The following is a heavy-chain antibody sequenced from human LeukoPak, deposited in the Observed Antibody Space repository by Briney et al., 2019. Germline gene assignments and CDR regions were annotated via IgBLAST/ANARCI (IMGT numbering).Heavy chain of an antibody. Sequence: SQTLSLPCTVSGGPISSGTFHWIWLPQPAGKGLEWFGRIYTTGSTHYNPSLKSRVTMSTDTSKNQCSLNLSSAAAADTAVYCCARVTTGGYYNCWGQGTLVTVSS. CDR3: ARVTTGGYYNC. V-gene: IGHV4-61*02. CDR2: IYTTGST. D-gene: IGHD3-22*01. CDR1: GGPISSGTFH. J-gene: IGHJ4*02.